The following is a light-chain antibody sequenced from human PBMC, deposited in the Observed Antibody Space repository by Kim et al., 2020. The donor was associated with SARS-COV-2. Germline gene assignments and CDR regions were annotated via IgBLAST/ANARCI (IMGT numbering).Light chain of an antibody. V-gene: IGLV1-40*01. J-gene: IGLJ3*02. CDR3: QSYDSSLSGSV. Sequence: QPVTLSFTGSSSNLGAGYDVHWYQQLPGTAPELLIYGNSNRPSGVPDLFSGSNSGTSASLAITGLQAEDEADYYCQSYDSSLSGSVFGGGTQLTVL. CDR1: SSNLGAGYD. CDR2: GNS.